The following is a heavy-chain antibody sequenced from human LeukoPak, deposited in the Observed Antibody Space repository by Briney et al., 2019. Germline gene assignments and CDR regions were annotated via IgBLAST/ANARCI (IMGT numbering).Heavy chain of an antibody. V-gene: IGHV1-18*01. CDR2: ISAYSGNT. Sequence: ASVKVSXKASGYTFTSYAISWVRQAPGQGLEWMGWISAYSGNTNYAQKLQGRVTMTTDTSTSTAYMELRSLRSDDTAVYYCARDPIYSYDQTDAFDIWGQGTVVTVSS. CDR3: ARDPIYSYDQTDAFDI. CDR1: GYTFTSYA. J-gene: IGHJ3*02. D-gene: IGHD5-18*01.